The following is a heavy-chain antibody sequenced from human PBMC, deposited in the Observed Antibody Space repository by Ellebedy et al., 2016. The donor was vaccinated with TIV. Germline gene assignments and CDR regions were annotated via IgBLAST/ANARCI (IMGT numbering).Heavy chain of an antibody. CDR1: GFTLNSYA. CDR2: ISGTGYRK. J-gene: IGHJ4*02. CDR3: VRDGYNHILFDY. Sequence: PGGSLRLSCAGSGFTLNSYAMSGVRQAPRKGLEWVATISGTGYRKDYGESVKGRFTISRDNSKNALYLQMDTLRVDDTAVYYCVRDGYNHILFDYWGQGTLVTVSS. V-gene: IGHV3-23*01. D-gene: IGHD5-24*01.